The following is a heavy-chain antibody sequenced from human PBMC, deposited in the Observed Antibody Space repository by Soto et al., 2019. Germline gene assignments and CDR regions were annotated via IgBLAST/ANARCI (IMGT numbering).Heavy chain of an antibody. V-gene: IGHV4-34*01. CDR2: INHSGST. CDR1: GGSFSGYY. J-gene: IGHJ4*02. Sequence: SETLSLTCAVYGGSFSGYYWSWIRQPPGKGLEWIGEINHSGSTNYNPSLKSRVTISVDTSKNQFSLKLSSVTAADTAVYYCARDWPMVRGVPFDYWGQGTLVTVSS. CDR3: ARDWPMVRGVPFDY. D-gene: IGHD3-10*01.